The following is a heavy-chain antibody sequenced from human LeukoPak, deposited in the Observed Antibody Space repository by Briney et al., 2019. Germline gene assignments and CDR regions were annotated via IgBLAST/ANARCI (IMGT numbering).Heavy chain of an antibody. Sequence: ASVKVSCKASGYTFTSFYMHWVRQAPGQGFEWMGWINPNNGGTKDAQRFQGRVTMTRDTSIMTAYMELSRLTFDDTAVYYCAVMLTMVRGAVGDHWGQGTLVTVSS. V-gene: IGHV1-2*02. CDR1: GYTFTSFY. J-gene: IGHJ4*02. CDR3: AVMLTMVRGAVGDH. D-gene: IGHD3-10*01. CDR2: INPNNGGT.